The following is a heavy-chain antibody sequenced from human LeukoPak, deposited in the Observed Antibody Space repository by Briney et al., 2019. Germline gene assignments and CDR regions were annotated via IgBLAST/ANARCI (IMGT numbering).Heavy chain of an antibody. CDR2: ISSSGSTI. V-gene: IGHV3-48*03. Sequence: GGSLRLSCAASGFTFSSYEMNWVHQAPGKGLEWVSYISSSGSTIYYADSVKGRFTISRDNAKNSLYLQMNSLRAEDTAVYYCARDDWNDGNWFDPWGQGTLVTVSS. D-gene: IGHD1-1*01. CDR3: ARDDWNDGNWFDP. J-gene: IGHJ5*02. CDR1: GFTFSSYE.